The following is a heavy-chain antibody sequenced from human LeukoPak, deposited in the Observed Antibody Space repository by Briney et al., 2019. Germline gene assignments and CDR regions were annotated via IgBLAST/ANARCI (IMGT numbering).Heavy chain of an antibody. V-gene: IGHV3-23*01. Sequence: GGSLRLSCAASGFTFSSYAMSRVRQAPGKGLEWVSAISGRSEMTYYSDSVKGRFSISRDNSKNTLYLQMNSLTAEDTAVYYCVRGWQPLGSWGRGTLVTVSS. CDR3: VRGWQPLGS. CDR1: GFTFSSYA. CDR2: ISGRSEMT. J-gene: IGHJ5*02. D-gene: IGHD7-27*01.